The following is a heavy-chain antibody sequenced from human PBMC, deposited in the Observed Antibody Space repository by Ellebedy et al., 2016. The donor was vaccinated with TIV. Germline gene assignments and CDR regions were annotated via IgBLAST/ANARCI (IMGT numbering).Heavy chain of an antibody. CDR3: AKVRFDWLHDFDY. V-gene: IGHV3-23*01. CDR1: GFTFDTYA. CDR2: IFGSGDNT. Sequence: GGSLRLXXAASGFTFDTYAMSWVRQAPGKGLEWVADIFGSGDNTDYADSVKGRFIISRDNSKNTLYLQMNSLRAKDTALYYCAKVRFDWLHDFDYWGQGTLVTVSS. D-gene: IGHD3-9*01. J-gene: IGHJ4*02.